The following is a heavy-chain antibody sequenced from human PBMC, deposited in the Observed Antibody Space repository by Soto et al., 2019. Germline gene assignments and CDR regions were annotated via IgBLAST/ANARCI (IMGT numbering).Heavy chain of an antibody. Sequence: QVQLVESGGGVVQPGRSLRLSCAASGFTFSSYAMHWVRQAPGKGLEWVAVISYDGSNKYYADSVKGRFTISRDNSKNTLYLQMNSLGAEDTAVYYCARERHTCELRYGMDVWGQGTTVTVSS. CDR2: ISYDGSNK. J-gene: IGHJ6*02. D-gene: IGHD1-26*01. CDR1: GFTFSSYA. CDR3: ARERHTCELRYGMDV. V-gene: IGHV3-30-3*01.